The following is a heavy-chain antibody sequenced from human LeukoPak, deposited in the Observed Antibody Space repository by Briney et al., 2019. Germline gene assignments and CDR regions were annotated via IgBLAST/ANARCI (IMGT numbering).Heavy chain of an antibody. CDR1: GFTFSSYG. CDR2: IWYDGSNK. D-gene: IGHD6-13*01. Sequence: GGSLRLSCAASGFTFSSYGMHWVRQAPGKGLEWVAVIWYDGSNKYYADSVKGRFTISRDNSKNTLYLQMNSLRAEDTAVYYCARAAGGKAAAPNWFDPWGQGTLVTVSS. J-gene: IGHJ5*02. V-gene: IGHV3-33*01. CDR3: ARAAGGKAAAPNWFDP.